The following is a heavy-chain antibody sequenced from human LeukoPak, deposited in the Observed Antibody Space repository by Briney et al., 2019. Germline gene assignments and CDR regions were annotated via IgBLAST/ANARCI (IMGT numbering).Heavy chain of an antibody. J-gene: IGHJ4*02. CDR2: IHSSGST. Sequence: SETLSLTCTVSDGSIRECYWSWIRQSPGKGLEWIGYIHSSGSTVYNPSLESRVTFSIGAPRNHFYLNMTSVTAADTAVYYCARGAALVTHKYFDYWGPGTLVTVSS. D-gene: IGHD5-18*01. V-gene: IGHV4-59*08. CDR3: ARGAALVTHKYFDY. CDR1: DGSIRECY.